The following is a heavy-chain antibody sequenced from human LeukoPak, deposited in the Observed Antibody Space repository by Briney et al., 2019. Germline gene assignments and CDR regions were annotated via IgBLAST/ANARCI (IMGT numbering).Heavy chain of an antibody. V-gene: IGHV3-48*01. J-gene: IGHJ6*03. Sequence: GGSLRLSCAASGFTFSSYSMNWVRQAPGKGLEWVSYISSSSSTIYYADSVKGRFTISSDNAKNSLYLQMNSLRAEDTAVYYCARDCSGGSCYWYYMDVWGKGTTVTVSS. CDR3: ARDCSGGSCYWYYMDV. D-gene: IGHD2-15*01. CDR1: GFTFSSYS. CDR2: ISSSSSTI.